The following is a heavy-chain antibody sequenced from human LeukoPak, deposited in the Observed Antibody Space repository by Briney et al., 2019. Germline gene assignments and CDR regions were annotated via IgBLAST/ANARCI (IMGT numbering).Heavy chain of an antibody. J-gene: IGHJ3*02. CDR2: ISYDGSNK. CDR1: GFTFSSYA. CDR3: AKDLAMVRGDGWDAFDI. Sequence: GGSLRLSCAASGFTFSSYAMHWVRQAPGKGLEWVAVISYDGSNKYYADSVKGRFTISRDNSKNTLYLQMNSLRAEDTAVYYCAKDLAMVRGDGWDAFDIWGQGTMVTVSS. V-gene: IGHV3-30-3*01. D-gene: IGHD3-10*01.